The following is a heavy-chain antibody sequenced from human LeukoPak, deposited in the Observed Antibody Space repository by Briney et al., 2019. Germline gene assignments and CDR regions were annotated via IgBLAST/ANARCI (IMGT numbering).Heavy chain of an antibody. D-gene: IGHD6-13*01. CDR3: ALLVPFDP. J-gene: IGHJ5*02. Sequence: GGSLRLSCVASGITLSRYGLHWVRQAPGRGLEWVAYISFDGRDKYYADSVKGRFIVSRDRSNNTLFLQMNRLRAEDTAVYYCALLVPFDPWGQGTLVTVSS. CDR1: GITLSRYG. V-gene: IGHV3-33*05. CDR2: ISFDGRDK.